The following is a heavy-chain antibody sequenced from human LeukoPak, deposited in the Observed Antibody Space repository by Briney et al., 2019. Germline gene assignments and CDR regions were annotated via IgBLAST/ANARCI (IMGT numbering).Heavy chain of an antibody. D-gene: IGHD1-1*01. CDR1: GYTFTGYY. CDR3: ARDGTEETGEPDY. CDR2: INPNSGGT. J-gene: IGHJ4*02. Sequence: ASVKVSCKASGYTFTGYYMHWVRQAPGQGLEWMGWINPNSGGTNYAQKFQGRVTMTRDTSISTAYMKLSRLRSDDTAVYYCARDGTEETGEPDYWGQGTLVTVSS. V-gene: IGHV1-2*02.